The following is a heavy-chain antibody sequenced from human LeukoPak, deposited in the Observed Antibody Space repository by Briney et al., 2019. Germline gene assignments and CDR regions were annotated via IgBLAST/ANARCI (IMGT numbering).Heavy chain of an antibody. CDR3: ARHMTVETGGQDFDY. J-gene: IGHJ4*02. D-gene: IGHD3-22*01. Sequence: ASVKVSCKASGYTFTSYDINWVRQATGQGLEWMGWMNPNSGNTGYAQKFQGRVTITRNTSISTAYMELSSLRSEDTAVYYCARHMTVETGGQDFDYWGQGTLVTVSS. CDR2: MNPNSGNT. CDR1: GYTFTSYD. V-gene: IGHV1-8*03.